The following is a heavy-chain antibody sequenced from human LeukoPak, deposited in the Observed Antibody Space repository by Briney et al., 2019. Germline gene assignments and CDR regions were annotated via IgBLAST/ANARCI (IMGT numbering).Heavy chain of an antibody. CDR3: AKKIYYDSSGYWWNDAFDI. Sequence: QPGGSLRLSCAASGFTFSSYTMSWVRQAPGKGLEWVSAISGSGGSTYYADSVKGRFTISRDNSKNTLYLQMNSLRAEDTAVYYCAKKIYYDSSGYWWNDAFDIWGQGTMVTVSS. D-gene: IGHD3-22*01. CDR1: GFTFSSYT. V-gene: IGHV3-23*01. J-gene: IGHJ3*02. CDR2: ISGSGGST.